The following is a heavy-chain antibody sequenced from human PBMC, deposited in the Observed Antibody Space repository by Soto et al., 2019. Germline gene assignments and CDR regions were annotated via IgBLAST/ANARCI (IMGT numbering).Heavy chain of an antibody. Sequence: SETLSLTCAVYGGSFSGYYWSWIRQPPGKGLEWIGEINHSGSTNYNPSLKSRVTISVDTSKNQFSLKLSSVTAADTAVYYCARDGRDNEWELQGMDVWGQGTTVTVSS. D-gene: IGHD1-26*01. J-gene: IGHJ6*02. CDR2: INHSGST. CDR1: GGSFSGYY. V-gene: IGHV4-34*01. CDR3: ARDGRDNEWELQGMDV.